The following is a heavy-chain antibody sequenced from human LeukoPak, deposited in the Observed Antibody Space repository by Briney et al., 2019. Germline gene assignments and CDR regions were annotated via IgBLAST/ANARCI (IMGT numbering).Heavy chain of an antibody. CDR2: IKQDGSEK. J-gene: IGHJ1*01. CDR1: GFTFSSYW. Sequence: PGGSLRLSCAASGFTFSSYWMSWVRQAPGKGLEWVANIKQDGSEKYYVDSVRGRFTISRDNAKNSLYLQMNSLRAEDTAVYYSALISGWYVRGYFQHWGQGTLVTVSS. CDR3: ALISGWYVRGYFQH. D-gene: IGHD6-19*01. V-gene: IGHV3-7*01.